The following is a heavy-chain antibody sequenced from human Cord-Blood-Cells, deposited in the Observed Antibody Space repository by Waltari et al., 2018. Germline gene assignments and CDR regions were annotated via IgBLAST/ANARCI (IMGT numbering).Heavy chain of an antibody. V-gene: IGHV3-53*04. CDR2: IYTGGST. Sequence: EVQLVESGGGLVQPGGSLRLSCAASGFTVSSNYMSWVRQAPGKGLEGFSFIYTGGSTYYADSGKGRFTISRHNSKNTLYLQMNSLRAEDTAVYYCAREDCSSTSCYDYWGQGTLVTVSS. J-gene: IGHJ4*02. CDR3: AREDCSSTSCYDY. CDR1: GFTVSSNY. D-gene: IGHD2-2*01.